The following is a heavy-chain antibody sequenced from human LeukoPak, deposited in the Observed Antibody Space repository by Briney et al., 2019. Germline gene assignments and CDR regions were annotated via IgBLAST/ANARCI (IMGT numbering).Heavy chain of an antibody. J-gene: IGHJ4*01. CDR2: ISAYIGNG. V-gene: IGHV1-18*01. CDR1: GDTFTSYA. D-gene: IGHD3-10*01. Sequence: ASVKVSCKASGDTFTSYAISWVRQAPGQGLEWMGGISAYIGNGNYAQKFQGRVTITADTSTSTAYMELRSLTSDDTAVYYCARDRLQGVSVGGSRFDYWGQGTLVSVSS. CDR3: ARDRLQGVSVGGSRFDY.